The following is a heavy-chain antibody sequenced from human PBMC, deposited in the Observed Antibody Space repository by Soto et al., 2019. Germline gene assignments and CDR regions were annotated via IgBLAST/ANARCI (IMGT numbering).Heavy chain of an antibody. Sequence: ASVKVSCKVSGYTLTELSMHWVRQAPGKGLEWMGGFDPEDGETIYAQKFQGRVTMTEDTSTDTAYMELSSLRSEDTAVHYGATATVLNCMDIWDQGTTVTVCS. D-gene: IGHD3-10*01. CDR2: FDPEDGET. V-gene: IGHV1-24*01. J-gene: IGHJ6*02. CDR1: GYTLTELS. CDR3: ATATVLNCMDI.